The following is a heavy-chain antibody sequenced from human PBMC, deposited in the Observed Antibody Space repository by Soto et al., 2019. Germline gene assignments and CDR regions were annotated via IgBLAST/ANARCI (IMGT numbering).Heavy chain of an antibody. CDR2: ISSSSSTI. J-gene: IGHJ6*02. V-gene: IGHV3-48*02. CDR1: GFTFSSYS. CDR3: ARDTLAVAGIVYYYYGMDV. D-gene: IGHD6-19*01. Sequence: GGSLRLSCAASGFTFSSYSMNWVRQAPGKGLEWVSYISSSSSTIYYADSVKGRFTISRDNAKNSLYLQMNSLRDEDTAVYYCARDTLAVAGIVYYYYGMDVWGQGTTVTVSS.